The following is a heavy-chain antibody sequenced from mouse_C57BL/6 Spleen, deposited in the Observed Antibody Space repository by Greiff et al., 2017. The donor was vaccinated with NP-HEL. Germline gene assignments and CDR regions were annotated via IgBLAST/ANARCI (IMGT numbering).Heavy chain of an antibody. J-gene: IGHJ4*01. Sequence: QVQLQQSGAELVKPGASVKMSCKASGYTFTSYWITWVKQRPGQGLEWIGDIYPGSGSTNYNENFKSKATLTVDTSSSTAYMQLSSLTSEDSAVYYCARCDLTTVVAKGAMDYWGQGTSVTVSS. CDR1: GYTFTSYW. D-gene: IGHD1-1*01. CDR3: ARCDLTTVVAKGAMDY. V-gene: IGHV1-55*01. CDR2: IYPGSGST.